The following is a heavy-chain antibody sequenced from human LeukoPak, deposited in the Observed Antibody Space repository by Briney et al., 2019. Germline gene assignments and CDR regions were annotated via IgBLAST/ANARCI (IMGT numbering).Heavy chain of an antibody. CDR2: IWYDGSNK. D-gene: IGHD3-10*01. J-gene: IGHJ4*02. CDR3: ARDLGLVRSPFDY. Sequence: GRSLRLSCAASGFTFSSYGMHWVRQAPGKGLEWVGVIWYDGSNKYYADSVKGRFTISRDNSKNTLYLQMNSLRAEDTAVYYCARDLGLVRSPFDYWGQGTLVTVSS. CDR1: GFTFSSYG. V-gene: IGHV3-33*01.